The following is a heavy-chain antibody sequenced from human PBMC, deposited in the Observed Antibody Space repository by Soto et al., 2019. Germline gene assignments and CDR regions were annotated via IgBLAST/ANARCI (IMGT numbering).Heavy chain of an antibody. CDR1: GGSVSTGGYY. CDR2: IYYSGNT. J-gene: IGHJ4*02. D-gene: IGHD2-15*01. Sequence: QVQLQESGPGLAKPSETLSLTCIVSGGSVSTGGYYWSWIRQPPGKGLEWIGDIYYSGNTDYNPSLKIRVTISVDTSKNQFSLKLSSVTAADTAVYYCARGRSGGGNYAYWGQGTLVTVSS. V-gene: IGHV4-61*08. CDR3: ARGRSGGGNYAY.